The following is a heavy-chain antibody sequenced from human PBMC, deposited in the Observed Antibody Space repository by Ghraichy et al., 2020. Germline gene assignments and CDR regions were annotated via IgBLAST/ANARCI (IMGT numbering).Heavy chain of an antibody. D-gene: IGHD2-15*01. CDR1: GFTFSSYS. CDR2: ISSSSSYI. CDR3: ARYKPCSGGSCYQGVDY. Sequence: GGSLRLSCAASGFTFSSYSMNWVRQAPGKGLEWASSISSSSSYIYYADSVKGRFTISRDNAKNSLYLQMNSLRAEDTAVYYCARYKPCSGGSCYQGVDYWGQGTLVTVSS. J-gene: IGHJ4*02. V-gene: IGHV3-21*01.